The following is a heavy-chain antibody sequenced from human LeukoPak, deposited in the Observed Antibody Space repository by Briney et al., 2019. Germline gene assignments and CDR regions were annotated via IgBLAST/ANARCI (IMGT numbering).Heavy chain of an antibody. Sequence: GGSLRLSRAASGFTFSTYAMYWVRQAPGKGLEWVSAIRGSGDSTYYADSVKGRFIISRDNSKNTLYLQMNSLRAEDTAAYYCAKAPGHDFWSGYFHFDYWGQGTLVTVSS. V-gene: IGHV3-23*01. J-gene: IGHJ4*02. D-gene: IGHD3-3*01. CDR2: IRGSGDST. CDR3: AKAPGHDFWSGYFHFDY. CDR1: GFTFSTYA.